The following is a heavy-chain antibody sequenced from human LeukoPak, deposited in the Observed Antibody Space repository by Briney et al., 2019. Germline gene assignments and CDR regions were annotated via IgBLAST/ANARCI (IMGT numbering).Heavy chain of an antibody. J-gene: IGHJ6*02. CDR2: ISWNSGSI. D-gene: IGHD3-10*01. Sequence: GGSLRLSCAASGFTFDDYAMHWVRQAPGKGLEWVSGISWNSGSIGYADSVKGRFTISRDNAKNSLYLQMNSLRAEDTAVYYCARNRGWSFRGAGYGMDVWGQGTTVTVSS. CDR1: GFTFDDYA. CDR3: ARNRGWSFRGAGYGMDV. V-gene: IGHV3-9*01.